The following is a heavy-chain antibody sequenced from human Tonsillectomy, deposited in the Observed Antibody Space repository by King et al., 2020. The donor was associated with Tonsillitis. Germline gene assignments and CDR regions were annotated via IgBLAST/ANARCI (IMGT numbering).Heavy chain of an antibody. CDR3: ARMRSDDVNWGGDCYFL. D-gene: IGHD2-21*02. V-gene: IGHV3-11*06. Sequence: VQLVESGGGLVKPGGSLRLSCAASGFTFSDYYMSWIRQAPGKGLEWVSYISSSSSYTNYADSVKGRFTISRDNAKNSLYLQMNSLRAEDTAVYYCARMRSDDVNWGGDCYFLWGQGTLVPVSS. CDR1: GFTFSDYY. CDR2: ISSSSSYT. J-gene: IGHJ4*02.